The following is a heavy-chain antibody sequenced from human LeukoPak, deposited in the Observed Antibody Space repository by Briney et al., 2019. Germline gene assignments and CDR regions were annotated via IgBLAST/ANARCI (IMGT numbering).Heavy chain of an antibody. V-gene: IGHV4-34*01. J-gene: IGHJ4*02. Sequence: SESLSHTCAVYGGSFSGYYWSWIRQPPGKGLEWIGEINRSGGTNYNPSLRSRVTISVDTSKNQFSLKLSSVTAADTAVYYCARVSWWFGELLWGQGTLVTVSS. CDR1: GGSFSGYY. CDR3: ARVSWWFGELL. CDR2: INRSGGT. D-gene: IGHD3-10*01.